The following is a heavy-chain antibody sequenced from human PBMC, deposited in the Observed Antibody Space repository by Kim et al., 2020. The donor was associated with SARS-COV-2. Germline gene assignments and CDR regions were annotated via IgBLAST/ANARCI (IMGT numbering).Heavy chain of an antibody. D-gene: IGHD3-10*01. J-gene: IGHJ4*02. CDR3: ARGDYYGSGGYYPDY. Sequence: KFQGRVTITADKSTSTAYMELSSLRSEDTAVYYCARGDYYGSGGYYPDYWGQGTLVTVSS. V-gene: IGHV1-69*04.